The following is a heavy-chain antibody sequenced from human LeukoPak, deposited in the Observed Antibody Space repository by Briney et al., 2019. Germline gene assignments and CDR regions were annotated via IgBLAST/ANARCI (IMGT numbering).Heavy chain of an antibody. D-gene: IGHD2-2*01. J-gene: IGHJ4*02. CDR2: VYSGGST. V-gene: IGHV3-53*01. CDR1: GFTVSTYY. CDR3: ARGLGYCTSTTCLLPFDY. Sequence: GGSLRLSCAASGFTVSTYYMTWVRQAPGKGLECVSVVYSGGSTYYADSVRGRFTVSRDNSKNTLYLQMNSLRAEDTAMYYCARGLGYCTSTTCLLPFDYWGQGTLVTVSS.